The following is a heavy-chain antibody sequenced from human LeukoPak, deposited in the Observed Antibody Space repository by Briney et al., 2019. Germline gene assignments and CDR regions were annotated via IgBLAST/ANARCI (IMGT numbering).Heavy chain of an antibody. J-gene: IGHJ4*02. Sequence: PGRSLRLSCAASGFTFSSYGMHWVRQAPGKGLEWVAVISYDGSNKYYADSVKGRFTISRDNSKNTLYLQMNSLRAEDTAVYYCAALPAAKFPSWGQGTLLSVSS. CDR2: ISYDGSNK. V-gene: IGHV3-30*03. CDR1: GFTFSSYG. D-gene: IGHD2-2*01. CDR3: AALPAAKFPS.